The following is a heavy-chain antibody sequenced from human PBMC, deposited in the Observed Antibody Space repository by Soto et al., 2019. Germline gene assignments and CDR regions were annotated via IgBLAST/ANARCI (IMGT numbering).Heavy chain of an antibody. V-gene: IGHV1-69*01. J-gene: IGHJ4*02. CDR2: IIPIFGTA. Sequence: QVQLVQSGAEVKKPGSSVKVSCKASGGTFSSYAISWVRQVPGQGLEWMGGIIPIFGTANYAQKFQGRVTITADESTSTAYMELSSLRSEDTAVYYCARVGHVEYYDSSGYYYLDYWGQGTLVTVSS. CDR3: ARVGHVEYYDSSGYYYLDY. D-gene: IGHD3-22*01. CDR1: GGTFSSYA.